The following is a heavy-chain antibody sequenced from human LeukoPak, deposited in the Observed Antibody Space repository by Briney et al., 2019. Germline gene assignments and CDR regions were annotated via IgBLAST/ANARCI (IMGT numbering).Heavy chain of an antibody. V-gene: IGHV4-30-2*01. CDR2: IHHSGST. CDR1: GGSISSGGYS. D-gene: IGHD6-19*01. Sequence: PSQTLSLTCAVSGGSISSGGYSWSWIRQPPGKGLEWIGYIHHSGSTYYNPSLKSRVTISVDRSKNQFSLKLSSVTAADTAVYYCSSSSSGWYPTLLPDYWGQGTLVTVSS. CDR3: SSSSSGWYPTLLPDY. J-gene: IGHJ4*02.